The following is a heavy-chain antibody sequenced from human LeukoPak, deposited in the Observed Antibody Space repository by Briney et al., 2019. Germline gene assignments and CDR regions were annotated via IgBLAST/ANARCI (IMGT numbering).Heavy chain of an antibody. CDR2: ISGSGGST. J-gene: IGHJ4*02. CDR3: AKHGPLWQYYFDY. CDR1: GFTFSSYA. D-gene: IGHD2-21*01. V-gene: IGHV3-23*01. Sequence: PGGSLRLSCAASGFTFSSYAMSWVRQAPGKGLEWVSVISGSGGSTYHADSVKGRFTISRDNSKNTLYLQMNSLRVEDTAVYYCAKHGPLWQYYFDYWGQGTLVTVSS.